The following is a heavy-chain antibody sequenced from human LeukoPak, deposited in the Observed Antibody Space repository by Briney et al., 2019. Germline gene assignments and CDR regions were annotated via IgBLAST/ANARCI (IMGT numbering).Heavy chain of an antibody. Sequence: SVKVSCKASGGTFSSYAISWVRQAPGQGLEWMGRIIPILGIANYAQKFQGRVTITADKSTSTAYMELSSLRSEDTAVYYCARAVVVVAATNGAFDIWGQGTMVTVSS. J-gene: IGHJ3*02. D-gene: IGHD2-15*01. CDR3: ARAVVVVAATNGAFDI. CDR1: GGTFSSYA. CDR2: IIPILGIA. V-gene: IGHV1-69*04.